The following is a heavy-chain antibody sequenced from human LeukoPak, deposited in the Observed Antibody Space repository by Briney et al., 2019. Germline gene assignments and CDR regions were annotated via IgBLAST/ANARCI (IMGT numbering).Heavy chain of an antibody. J-gene: IGHJ4*02. V-gene: IGHV3-30*04. CDR1: GFTFSSYA. Sequence: PGGSLRLSCAASGFTFSSYAMHWVRQAPGKGLEWVAVISYDGSNKYYADSVKGRFTISRDNSKNTLYLQMNSLRAEDTAVYYCAKHHEGSFDYWGQGTLVTVSS. D-gene: IGHD1-14*01. CDR3: AKHHEGSFDY. CDR2: ISYDGSNK.